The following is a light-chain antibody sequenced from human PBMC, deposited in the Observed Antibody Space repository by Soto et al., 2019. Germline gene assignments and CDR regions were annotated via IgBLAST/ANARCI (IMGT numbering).Light chain of an antibody. J-gene: IGLJ2*01. Sequence: QSALTQPPSASGSPGQSVTISCTGTSSDVGGYNYVSWYQQHPGKAPKLMIYEVSKRPSGVPDRFSGSKSGAERYLTISSLQSEDEADYYCQTWGTGTVVFGGGTKVTVL. CDR2: EVS. CDR1: SSDVGGYNY. CDR3: QTWGTGTVV. V-gene: IGLV2-8*01.